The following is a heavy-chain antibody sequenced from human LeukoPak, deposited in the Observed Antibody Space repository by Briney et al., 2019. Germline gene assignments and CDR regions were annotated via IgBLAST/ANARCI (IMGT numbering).Heavy chain of an antibody. CDR1: GFTFSAYN. CDR3: TRGMIRGVMDDY. D-gene: IGHD3-10*01. J-gene: IGHJ4*02. Sequence: GGSLRLSCAASGFTFSAYNMNWVRQAPGKGLEWFSYISSSRGTIYYADSVKGRFTISRDNAKNSLYLQMNSLRAEDTAVYYCTRGMIRGVMDDYWGQGTLVTVSS. CDR2: ISSSRGTI. V-gene: IGHV3-48*04.